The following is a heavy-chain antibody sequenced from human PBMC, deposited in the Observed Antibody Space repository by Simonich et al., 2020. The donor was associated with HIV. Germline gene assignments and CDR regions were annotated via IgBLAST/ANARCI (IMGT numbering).Heavy chain of an antibody. Sequence: EVQLVQSGAEVKKPGESLKISCKGSGYSFTRYWIGWVRQMHGKGLEWYGILSPCASDTRYSPSFKGQFTISADKSISTAYLQWSSLKASDTAMYYCARTYYYDSSGYYPYFDYWGQGTLVTVSS. D-gene: IGHD3-22*01. CDR2: LSPCASDT. CDR3: ARTYYYDSSGYYPYFDY. CDR1: GYSFTRYW. J-gene: IGHJ4*02. V-gene: IGHV5-51*01.